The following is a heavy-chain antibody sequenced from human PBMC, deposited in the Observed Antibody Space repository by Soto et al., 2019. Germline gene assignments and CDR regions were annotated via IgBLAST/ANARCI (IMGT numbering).Heavy chain of an antibody. V-gene: IGHV3-33*01. CDR3: ARATHYYGSGTLDY. J-gene: IGHJ4*02. Sequence: QVQLVESGGGVVQPGRSLRLSCAASGFTFSSYGMHWVRQAPGKGLEWVAVIWYDGSNKYYADSVKGRFTISRDNSKNTLYLQMNSLRAEGTAVYYCARATHYYGSGTLDYWGQGTLVTVSS. CDR2: IWYDGSNK. CDR1: GFTFSSYG. D-gene: IGHD3-10*01.